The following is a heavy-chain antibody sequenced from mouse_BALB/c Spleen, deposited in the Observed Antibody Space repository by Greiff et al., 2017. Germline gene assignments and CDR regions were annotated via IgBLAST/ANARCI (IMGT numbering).Heavy chain of an antibody. CDR1: GFTFSSYA. CDR2: ISSGGSYT. V-gene: IGHV5-9-4*01. J-gene: IGHJ4*01. Sequence: EVQGVESGGGLVKPGGSLKLSCAASGFTFSSYAMSWVRQSPEKRLEWVAEISSGGSYTYYPDTVTGRFTISRDNAKNTLYLEMSSLRSEDTAMYYCARVFTTAYAMDYWGQGTSVTVSS. CDR3: ARVFTTAYAMDY. D-gene: IGHD1-2*01.